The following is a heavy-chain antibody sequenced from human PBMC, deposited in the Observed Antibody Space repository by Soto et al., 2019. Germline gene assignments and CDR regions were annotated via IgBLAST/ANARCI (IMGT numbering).Heavy chain of an antibody. CDR3: ARASSGYPYYFDY. CDR1: GGSISSGGYY. D-gene: IGHD3-22*01. V-gene: IGHV4-31*03. CDR2: IYYSGST. Sequence: KTSETLSLTCTVSGGSISSGGYYWSWIRQHPGKGLEWIGYIYYSGSTYYNPSLKSRVTISVDTSKNQFSLKLSSVTAADTAVYYCARASSGYPYYFDYWGQGTLVTVSS. J-gene: IGHJ4*02.